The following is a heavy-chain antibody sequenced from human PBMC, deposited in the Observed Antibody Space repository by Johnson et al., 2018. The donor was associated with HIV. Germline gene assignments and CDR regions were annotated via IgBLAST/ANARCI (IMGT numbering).Heavy chain of an antibody. J-gene: IGHJ3*01. CDR1: GFSFSNHA. CDR2: VSSDGSNK. D-gene: IGHD3/OR15-3a*01. Sequence: QVKLVESGGGVVQPGRSLRLSCAASGFSFSNHAMDWVRQAPGKGLEWVAFVSSDGSNKNYADSVKGRFTISRDNSKNTVYLQMNSLRVEDTAVYYCAKDLGANKDDGWATDDYDLSGADPVPDPRAVVGAVDVWGQGTMVTVSS. V-gene: IGHV3-30*18. CDR3: AKDLGANKDDGWATDDYDLSGADPVPDPRAVVGAVDV.